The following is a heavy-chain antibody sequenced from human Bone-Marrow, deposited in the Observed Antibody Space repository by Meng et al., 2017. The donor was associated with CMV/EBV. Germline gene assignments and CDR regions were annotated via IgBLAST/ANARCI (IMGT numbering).Heavy chain of an antibody. D-gene: IGHD6-13*01. CDR2: ISYDGSNK. Sequence: CGVPFSSDAMQWVRQAPGKGLEWVAVISYDGSNKYYADSVKGRFTISRDNSKNTLYLQMNSLRAEDTAVYYCASGLVLVPSHRNFDYWGQGNPGHRLL. V-gene: IGHV3-30*04. CDR1: GVPFSSDA. CDR3: ASGLVLVPSHRNFDY. J-gene: IGHJ4*02.